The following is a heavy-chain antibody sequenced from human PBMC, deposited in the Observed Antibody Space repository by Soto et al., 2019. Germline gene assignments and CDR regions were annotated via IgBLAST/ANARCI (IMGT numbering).Heavy chain of an antibody. Sequence: EVQLLESGGGLVQPGRSLRLSCAASGFTFDDYAMHWVRQAPGKGLEWVSGISWNSGSIGYADSVKGRFTISRDNAKNSLYLQMNSLSAEDPALYYCAKDIGPADSSNYGSYYDYYMDGWGKGTPVTVSS. V-gene: IGHV3-9*01. CDR2: ISWNSGSI. CDR1: GFTFDDYA. J-gene: IGHJ6*03. CDR3: AKDIGPADSSNYGSYYDYYMDG. D-gene: IGHD4-4*01.